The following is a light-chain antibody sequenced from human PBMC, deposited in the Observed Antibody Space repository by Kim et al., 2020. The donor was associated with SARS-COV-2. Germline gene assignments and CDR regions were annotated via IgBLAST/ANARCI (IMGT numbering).Light chain of an antibody. CDR2: GNS. CDR3: QSYDNSLSGYV. J-gene: IGLJ1*01. Sequence: WVTISCTGSISNIGAGYDVPWYQQLPATAPKLLIYGNSNRPSGVPDRFSGSKSDTSASLAITGLQAEDEADYYCQSYDNSLSGYVFGSGTKVTVL. CDR1: ISNIGAGYD. V-gene: IGLV1-40*01.